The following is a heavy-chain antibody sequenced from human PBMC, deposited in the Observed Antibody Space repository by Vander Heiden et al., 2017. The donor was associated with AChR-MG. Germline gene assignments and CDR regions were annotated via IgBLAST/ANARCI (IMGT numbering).Heavy chain of an antibody. CDR1: GFTFSTLY. Sequence: QVQLVESGGGVVQPGRSLRLSCAASGFTFSTLYMHWVRQTPGKGLQWVAGISDDGSNKYSADSVKGRFTISRDNSKNTLYLQMNSLRAEDTAVYYCARNSGFDMLDYWGQGTLVTVSS. J-gene: IGHJ4*02. D-gene: IGHD5-12*01. CDR3: ARNSGFDMLDY. V-gene: IGHV3-30-3*01. CDR2: ISDDGSNK.